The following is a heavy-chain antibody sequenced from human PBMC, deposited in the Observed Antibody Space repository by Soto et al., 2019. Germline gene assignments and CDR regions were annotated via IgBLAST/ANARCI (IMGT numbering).Heavy chain of an antibody. CDR2: IYYSGST. V-gene: IGHV4-59*01. D-gene: IGHD3-22*01. Sequence: LSLTCTVSGGSISSYYWSWIRQPPGKGLEWIGYIYYSGSTNYNPSLKSRVTISVDTSKNQFSLKLSSVTAADTAVYYCAGTYYYDSSGYMMGPFDYWGQGTLVTVSS. CDR1: GGSISSYY. J-gene: IGHJ4*02. CDR3: AGTYYYDSSGYMMGPFDY.